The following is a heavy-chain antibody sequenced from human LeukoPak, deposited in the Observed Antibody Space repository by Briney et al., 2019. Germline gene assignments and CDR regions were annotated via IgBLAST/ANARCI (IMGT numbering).Heavy chain of an antibody. D-gene: IGHD2-15*01. J-gene: IGHJ3*02. CDR2: INLSGGST. V-gene: IGHV1-46*01. CDR1: GYTFTSYY. CDR3: ARAPEALYCSGGSCYSAFDAFDI. Sequence: ASVKVSCKASGYTFTSYYMHWVRQAPGQGLEWMGIINLSGGSTSYAQEFQGRVTMTRDTSTSTVYMELSSLRSEDTAVYYCARAPEALYCSGGSCYSAFDAFDIWGQGTMVTVSS.